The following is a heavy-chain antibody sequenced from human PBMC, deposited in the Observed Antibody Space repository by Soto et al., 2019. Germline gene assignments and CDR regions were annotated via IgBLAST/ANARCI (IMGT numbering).Heavy chain of an antibody. CDR2: ISGSGGST. V-gene: IGHV3-23*01. D-gene: IGHD3-3*01. Sequence: PGGSLRLSCASSGFTFSSYAMSWVRQAPGKGLEWVSAISGSGGSTYYADSVKGRFTISRDNSKNTLYLQMNSLRAEDTAVYYCAKGYYDFWSGYPDDAFDIWGQGT. CDR3: AKGYYDFWSGYPDDAFDI. J-gene: IGHJ3*02. CDR1: GFTFSSYA.